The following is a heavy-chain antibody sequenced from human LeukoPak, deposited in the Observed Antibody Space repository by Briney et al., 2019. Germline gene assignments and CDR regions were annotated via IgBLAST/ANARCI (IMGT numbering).Heavy chain of an antibody. V-gene: IGHV4-34*01. CDR3: AREGYSSSWYGRAYFDY. J-gene: IGHJ4*02. Sequence: SETLSLTCAVYGGSFSGYYWSWIRQPPGKGLEWIGEINHSGSTNYNPSLKSRVTISVDTSKNQFSLKLSSVTAADTAVYYCAREGYSSSWYGRAYFDYWGQGTLVTVSS. D-gene: IGHD6-13*01. CDR2: INHSGST. CDR1: GGSFSGYY.